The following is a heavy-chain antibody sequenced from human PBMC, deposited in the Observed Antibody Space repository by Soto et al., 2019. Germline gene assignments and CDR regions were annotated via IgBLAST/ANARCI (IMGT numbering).Heavy chain of an antibody. CDR2: VYHTGTT. V-gene: IGHV4-31*02. CDR3: ARALVTDYNSRDYHYYFAMDV. Sequence: LSLTCVVSGGTVSGDDLYWSWIRHLPGKGLEWIANVYHTGTTYYNPSLKSRVSMSVDTSQNQFSLILASVTAADTAVYYCARALVTDYNSRDYHYYFAMDVWGQGTSVTVSS. J-gene: IGHJ6*02. D-gene: IGHD3-22*01. CDR1: GGTVSGDDLY.